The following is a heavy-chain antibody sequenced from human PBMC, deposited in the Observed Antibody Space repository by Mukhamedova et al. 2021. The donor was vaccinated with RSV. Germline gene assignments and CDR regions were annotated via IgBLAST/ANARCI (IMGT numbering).Heavy chain of an antibody. V-gene: IGHV3-30*04. Sequence: GFTFSSYAMHWVRQAPGKGLEWVAVISYDGSNKYYAYSVKGRFTISRDNSKNTLYLQMNSLRAEDTAVYYCAREDIVATPYYFDY. CDR2: ISYDGSNK. CDR1: GFTFSSYA. D-gene: IGHD5-12*01. J-gene: IGHJ4*01. CDR3: AREDIVATPYYFDY.